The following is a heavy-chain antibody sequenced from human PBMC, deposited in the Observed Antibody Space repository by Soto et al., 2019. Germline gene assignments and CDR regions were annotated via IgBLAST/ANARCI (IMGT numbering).Heavy chain of an antibody. CDR3: ARDYSRYYGMDV. CDR1: RFTFSNYG. Sequence: QVQLVESGGGVVQPGGSLRLCYAASRFTFSNYGMHWVRQAPGKGLESVAVIWYDGSNKYYADSVKGRFTISRDNSKNTMYLQVNSLRAEDTAVYYCARDYSRYYGMDVWGQGTTVTVSS. J-gene: IGHJ6*02. V-gene: IGHV3-33*01. CDR2: IWYDGSNK. D-gene: IGHD2-15*01.